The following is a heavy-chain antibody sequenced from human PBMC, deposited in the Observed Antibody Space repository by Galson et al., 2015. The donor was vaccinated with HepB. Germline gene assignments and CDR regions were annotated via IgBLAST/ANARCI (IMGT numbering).Heavy chain of an antibody. J-gene: IGHJ6*02. CDR1: GGSISSYY. V-gene: IGHV4-59*08. CDR2: IYYSGST. D-gene: IGHD6-19*01. CDR3: ASSPEIAVAGHPPPYYGMDV. Sequence: ETLSLTCTVSGGSISSYYWSWIRQPPGKGLEWIGYIYYSGSTNYNPSLKSRVTISVDTSKNQFSLKLSSVTAADTAVYYCASSPEIAVAGHPPPYYGMDVWGQGTTVTVSS.